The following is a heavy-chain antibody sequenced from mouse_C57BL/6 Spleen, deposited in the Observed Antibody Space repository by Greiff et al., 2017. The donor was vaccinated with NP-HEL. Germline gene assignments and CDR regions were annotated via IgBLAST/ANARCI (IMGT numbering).Heavy chain of an antibody. CDR2: ISDGGSYT. J-gene: IGHJ2*01. D-gene: IGHD1-1*01. CDR1: GFTFSSYA. CDR3: ARGPTVGDY. Sequence: EVQLVESGGGLVKPGGSLKLSCAASGFTFSSYAMSWVRQTPEKRLEWVATISDGGSYTYYPDTVKGRFTISRDNAKNNLYLQMSHLKSEDTAMYYCARGPTVGDYWGQGTTLTVSS. V-gene: IGHV5-4*01.